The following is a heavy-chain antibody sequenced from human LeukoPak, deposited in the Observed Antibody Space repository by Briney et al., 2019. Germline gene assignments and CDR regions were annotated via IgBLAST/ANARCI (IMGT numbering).Heavy chain of an antibody. J-gene: IGHJ4*02. CDR1: GLTLSGYW. CDR2: ISSSMISI. Sequence: PGGSLRLSCSASGLTLSGYWMHWVRQAPGKGLEWVSFISSSMISIHYADSVRGRFTISRDNARNILYLQMNSLRAEDTAVYYCARVYDVLTGGFDHWGQGVLVTVSS. D-gene: IGHD3-9*01. CDR3: ARVYDVLTGGFDH. V-gene: IGHV3-21*01.